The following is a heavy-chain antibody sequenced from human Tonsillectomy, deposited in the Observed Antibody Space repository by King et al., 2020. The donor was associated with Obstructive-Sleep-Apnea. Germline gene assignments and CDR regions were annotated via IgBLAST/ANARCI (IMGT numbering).Heavy chain of an antibody. V-gene: IGHV3-23*04. D-gene: IGHD6-13*01. CDR1: GFTFSNYA. CDR3: AKGLVAAAGSWYFDL. CDR2: ISGGGGST. Sequence: VQLVESGGGLVQPGGSLRLSCAASGFTFSNYAMSWVRQAPGRGLEWVSAISGGGGSTDYADSVKGRFTISRDNSKNTLYLQMNSLRAEDTAVYYCAKGLVAAAGSWYFDLWGRGTLVTVSS. J-gene: IGHJ2*01.